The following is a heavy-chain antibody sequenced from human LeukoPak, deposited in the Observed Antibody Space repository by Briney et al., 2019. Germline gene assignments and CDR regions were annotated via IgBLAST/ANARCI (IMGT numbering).Heavy chain of an antibody. CDR3: AREGGEGYYDSSGYYHGIFDY. D-gene: IGHD3-22*01. J-gene: IGHJ4*02. CDR1: GYTFTGYY. Sequence: ASVMVSCKASGYTFTGYYMHWVRQAPGQGLEWMVWINPTSGGTNYAQKFQGRVTMTRDTSISTAYMELSRLRSDDTAVYYCAREGGEGYYDSSGYYHGIFDYWGQGTLVTVSS. V-gene: IGHV1-2*02. CDR2: INPTSGGT.